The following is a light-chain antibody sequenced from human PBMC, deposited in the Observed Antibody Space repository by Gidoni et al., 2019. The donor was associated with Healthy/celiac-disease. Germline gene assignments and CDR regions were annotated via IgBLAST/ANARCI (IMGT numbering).Light chain of an antibody. V-gene: IGKV4-1*01. CDR2: WAS. CDR1: QSVLYSSNNKNY. Sequence: DIVMTQSPDSLAVSLGERATINCKSSQSVLYSSNNKNYLAWYQKKPGQPPKLLISWASTRESGVPDRFSGSGSGTDFTLTISSLQAEDVAVYYCQQYYSTPPITFGGGTKVEIK. CDR3: QQYYSTPPIT. J-gene: IGKJ4*01.